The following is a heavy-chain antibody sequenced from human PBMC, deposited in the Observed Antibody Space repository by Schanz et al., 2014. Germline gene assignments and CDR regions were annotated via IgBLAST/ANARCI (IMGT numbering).Heavy chain of an antibody. CDR3: AKDPHKDYGGKPQTFDI. V-gene: IGHV3-33*06. D-gene: IGHD4-17*01. CDR2: VCYDGSKK. Sequence: QVQLVESGGGLVQPGKSLRLSCAASGFTFSSNGMHWVRQVPGKGLEWVAVVCYDGSKKYYADSVKGRFTISRDNSKNILYLQMNSLRAEDTALYYCAKDPHKDYGGKPQTFDIWGQGTMVTVSS. CDR1: GFTFSSNG. J-gene: IGHJ3*02.